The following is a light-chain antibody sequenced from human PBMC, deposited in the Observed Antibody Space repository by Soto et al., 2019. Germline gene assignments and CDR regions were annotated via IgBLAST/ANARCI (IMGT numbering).Light chain of an antibody. CDR1: QSVSSN. CDR2: GVS. J-gene: IGKJ1*01. Sequence: EIVMTQSPATLSVSAGERVTLSCRASQSVSSNLAWYQQKVGQAPRPLIYGVSSRATGIPDRFSGSGSGTDFTLTISRLEPEDFAVYYCQQYDSSPRTFGQGTKVDI. CDR3: QQYDSSPRT. V-gene: IGKV3-20*01.